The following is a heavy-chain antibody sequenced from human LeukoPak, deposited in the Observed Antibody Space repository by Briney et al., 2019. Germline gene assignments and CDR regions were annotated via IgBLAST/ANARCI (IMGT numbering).Heavy chain of an antibody. CDR3: ARSYGDYVWFDP. Sequence: GSLRLSCSASHFTFYSYWMSWIRQAPGKGLEWVSYISSSGSTIYYADSVKGRFTISRDNAKNSLYLQMNSLRAEDTAVYYCARSYGDYVWFDPWGQGTLVTVSS. D-gene: IGHD4-17*01. V-gene: IGHV3-11*01. J-gene: IGHJ5*02. CDR2: ISSSGSTI. CDR1: HFTFYSYW.